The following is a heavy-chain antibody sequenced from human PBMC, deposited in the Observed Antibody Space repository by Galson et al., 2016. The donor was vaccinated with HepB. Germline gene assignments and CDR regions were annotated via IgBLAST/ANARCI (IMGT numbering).Heavy chain of an antibody. J-gene: IGHJ4*02. CDR2: IYYVGRA. CDR3: ATVPGWESGIYDH. V-gene: IGHV4-59*05. D-gene: IGHD1-26*01. CDR1: GGSISNYY. Sequence: SETLSLTCTVSGGSISNYYWSWIRQPPGKGLEWIGSIYYVGRAYYRSSLKSRLTISLDPAKNHISLNLTSVTAADTAVYYCATVPGWESGIYDHWGQGTLVSVSS.